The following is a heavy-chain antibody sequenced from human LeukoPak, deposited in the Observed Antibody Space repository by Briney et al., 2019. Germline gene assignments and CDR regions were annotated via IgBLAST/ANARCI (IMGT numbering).Heavy chain of an antibody. J-gene: IGHJ6*03. CDR2: IHYSGST. Sequence: PSETLSLTCTVSGGSISSGGYYWSWIRQHPRKGLEWIGYIHYSGSTYYNPSLRSRLTISVDTSKNQFSLNLSSVTAADTAVYYCARSPTPGYSSGWYQDPGRPRYYYYYYMDVWGKGTTVTVSS. D-gene: IGHD6-19*01. CDR3: ARSPTPGYSSGWYQDPGRPRYYYYYYMDV. V-gene: IGHV4-31*03. CDR1: GGSISSGGYY.